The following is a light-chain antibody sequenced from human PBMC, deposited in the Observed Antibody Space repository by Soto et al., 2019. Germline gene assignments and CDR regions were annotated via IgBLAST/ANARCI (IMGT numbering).Light chain of an antibody. J-gene: IGKJ4*01. CDR1: QGISSY. Sequence: IQLTQSPSSLSASVGDKVTITCRAIQGISSYLAWYQQKQGNAPKLLIYAASTLQSGVQSRFSGSGSGTDLTLTISSLQPEDLATYNCQQXVETVGGGTQV. V-gene: IGKV1-9*01. CDR3: QQXVET. CDR2: AAS.